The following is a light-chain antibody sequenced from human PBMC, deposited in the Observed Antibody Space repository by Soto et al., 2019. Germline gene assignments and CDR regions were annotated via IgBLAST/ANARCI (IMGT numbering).Light chain of an antibody. CDR1: QSISSW. CDR3: QQYNDNWT. V-gene: IGKV1-5*03. CDR2: KAS. Sequence: DIEMTESRSILSASVGDRVTITCRASQSISSWLAWYQQKPGQAPKLLIYKASTLQSGVPSRFSGSGSGTEFTLAISSLQPDDSATYYCQQYNDNWTFGQGTKV. J-gene: IGKJ1*01.